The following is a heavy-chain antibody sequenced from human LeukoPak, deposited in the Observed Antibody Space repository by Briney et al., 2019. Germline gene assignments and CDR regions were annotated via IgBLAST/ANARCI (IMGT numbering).Heavy chain of an antibody. J-gene: IGHJ6*03. Sequence: GGSLRLSCAASGFTFSRHGMHWVPQAPGKGLEWVAFIRYDGSDKYYADSVKGRFTISRDNSKNTLSLQMNSLRAEDTAVYHCAKGSFYSTSNTCPQYYYYMDVWGKGPAVTVSS. CDR2: IRYDGSDK. CDR1: GFTFSRHG. V-gene: IGHV3-30*02. D-gene: IGHD2-2*01. CDR3: AKGSFYSTSNTCPQYYYYMDV.